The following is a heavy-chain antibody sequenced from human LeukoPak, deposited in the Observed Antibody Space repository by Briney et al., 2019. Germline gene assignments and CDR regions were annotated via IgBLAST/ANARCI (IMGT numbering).Heavy chain of an antibody. D-gene: IGHD4-17*01. Sequence: GGSLRLSCAASGFTFDDYAMHWVRQGPGKGLEWVSGISWNSGITNYADSVKGRFTISRDNAKNSLFLQMNSLRAEDTALYYCTSTVTTDYWGQGTLVTVSS. J-gene: IGHJ4*02. CDR3: TSTVTTDY. CDR2: ISWNSGIT. CDR1: GFTFDDYA. V-gene: IGHV3-9*01.